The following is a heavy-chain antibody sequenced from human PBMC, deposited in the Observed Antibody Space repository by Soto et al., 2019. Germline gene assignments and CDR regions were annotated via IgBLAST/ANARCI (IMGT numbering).Heavy chain of an antibody. CDR1: GYTFTSYD. D-gene: IGHD4-17*01. Sequence: QVQLVQSGAEVKKPGASVKASCKASGYTFTSYDINWVRQATGQGLEWMGWMNPNSGNTGYAQKFQGRVTMIRNTAISTAYMELSSLRSEDTAVYYCARNYGDSGVSWFDPWGQGTLVTVSS. CDR2: MNPNSGNT. J-gene: IGHJ5*02. V-gene: IGHV1-8*01. CDR3: ARNYGDSGVSWFDP.